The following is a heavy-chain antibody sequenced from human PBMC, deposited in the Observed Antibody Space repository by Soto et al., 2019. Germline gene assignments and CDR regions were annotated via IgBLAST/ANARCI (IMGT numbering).Heavy chain of an antibody. J-gene: IGHJ4*02. CDR2: IDPSDSYT. D-gene: IGHD3-3*01. Sequence: GESLKISCEGSGYSFTSCWISWVRQMPVKGLEWMGRIDPSDSYTNYGPSFQGHVTISADKSISTAYLQWSSAKASDTAMYYCARSATVRVLHPGYFDSWGQGTLVTVSS. CDR1: GYSFTSCW. V-gene: IGHV5-10-1*01. CDR3: ARSATVRVLHPGYFDS.